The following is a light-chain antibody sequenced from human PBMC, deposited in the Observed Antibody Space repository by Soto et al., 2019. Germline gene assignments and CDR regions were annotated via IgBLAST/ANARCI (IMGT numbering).Light chain of an antibody. V-gene: IGKV1-5*01. Sequence: DIQMTQSPSTLSASVGDGVTITCRASQSIGTWLAWYQQKPGKAPKVLIYDVSTLKSGVPSRFSGSASATEFTLSISSLQPDDFATYYCQQYKSYLTFGQGTKVEIQ. CDR1: QSIGTW. J-gene: IGKJ1*01. CDR3: QQYKSYLT. CDR2: DVS.